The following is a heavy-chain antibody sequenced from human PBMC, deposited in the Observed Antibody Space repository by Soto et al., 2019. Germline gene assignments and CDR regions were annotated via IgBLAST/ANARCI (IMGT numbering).Heavy chain of an antibody. Sequence: QVQLVQSGAEVRKPGASVSLSCETSGYNFNQYYIHWVRQAPGQGTEWMGIINLRGGTTEYAHKFRGRVTVTGETSTSTAYMQLSSLRSEDTAVYFCAIGPDDSDVPRWDYWGQGTLVTVSS. CDR1: GYNFNQYY. CDR3: AIGPDDSDVPRWDY. D-gene: IGHD4-17*01. CDR2: INLRGGTT. J-gene: IGHJ4*02. V-gene: IGHV1-46*02.